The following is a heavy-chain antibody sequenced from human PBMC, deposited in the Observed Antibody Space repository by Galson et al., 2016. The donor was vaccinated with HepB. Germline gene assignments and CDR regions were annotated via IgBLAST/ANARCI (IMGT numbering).Heavy chain of an antibody. J-gene: IGHJ4*02. D-gene: IGHD4-17*01. CDR1: GFTFSSYA. Sequence: SLRLSCAASGFTFSSYAMSWVRQAPGKGLEWVSSIPGSGGRTSYADSVKGRFTISRDNSKNTLYLQLNSLRAEDTALYYCAKSLNLHTVTSCDYWGQGTLVTVSS. CDR2: IPGSGGRT. CDR3: AKSLNLHTVTSCDY. V-gene: IGHV3-23*01.